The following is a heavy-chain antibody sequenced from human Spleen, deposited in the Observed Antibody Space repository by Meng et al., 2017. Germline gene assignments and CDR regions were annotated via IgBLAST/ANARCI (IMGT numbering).Heavy chain of an antibody. CDR1: GGSFSDYY. CDR2: INHSGST. Sequence: SETLSLTCVVSGGSFSDYYWSWIRQPPGKGLEWIGEINHSGSTNYNPSLKSRVTISVDTSKNQFSLNLSSVTAADTAVYYCARVGGHDAEYFQHWGQGTLVTVSS. J-gene: IGHJ1*01. CDR3: ARVGGHDAEYFQH. V-gene: IGHV4-34*01. D-gene: IGHD1-1*01.